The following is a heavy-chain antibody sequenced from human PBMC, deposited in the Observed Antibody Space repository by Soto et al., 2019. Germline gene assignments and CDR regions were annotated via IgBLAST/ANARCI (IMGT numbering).Heavy chain of an antibody. V-gene: IGHV1-24*01. J-gene: IGHJ6*02. CDR1: GNTLTELS. CDR2: FDPEDDDT. Sequence: ASVKVSCKVSGNTLTELSMHWVRQAPGKGLEWMGGFDPEDDDTIYARKFQGRVIMTEDKSTDTAYMELSSLRSEDTAVYYCARGRNGMDVWGQGTTVTVSS. CDR3: ARGRNGMDV.